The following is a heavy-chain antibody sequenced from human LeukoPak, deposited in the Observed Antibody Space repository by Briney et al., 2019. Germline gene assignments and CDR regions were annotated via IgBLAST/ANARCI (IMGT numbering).Heavy chain of an antibody. Sequence: PSETLSLTCTVSGGSISSYYWSWIRQPPGNGLEWNGYIYYSGSTNYNPSLKSRVTISVDTSKNQFSLKLSSVTAADTAVYYCAGERNSGYDYVWGSYRWSHRFDPWGQGTLVTVSS. D-gene: IGHD3-16*02. CDR1: GGSISSYY. CDR3: AGERNSGYDYVWGSYRWSHRFDP. V-gene: IGHV4-59*01. J-gene: IGHJ5*02. CDR2: IYYSGST.